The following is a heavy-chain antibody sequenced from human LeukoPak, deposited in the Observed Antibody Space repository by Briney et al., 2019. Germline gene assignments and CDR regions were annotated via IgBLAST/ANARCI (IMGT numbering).Heavy chain of an antibody. J-gene: IGHJ5*02. CDR2: MRSDGTSK. CDR3: AKDRPIKGGFDP. CDR1: GFTLTTYG. V-gene: IGHV3-30*02. Sequence: GGSLRLSCVASGFTLTTYGMLWVRQAPGKGLQWVAFMRSDGTSKYYGDSVEGRFTISRDNSKSTLYLLMNSLSAEDTGIYYCAKDRPIKGGFDPWGQGTPVTVSS. D-gene: IGHD3-16*01.